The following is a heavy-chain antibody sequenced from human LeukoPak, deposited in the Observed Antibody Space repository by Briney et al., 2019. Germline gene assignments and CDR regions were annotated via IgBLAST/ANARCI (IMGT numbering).Heavy chain of an antibody. CDR2: IWYDGSNK. CDR3: ARERRYYGSGSYYKTLDY. Sequence: GGSLRLSCAPSGFTFSSYGMHWVRQAPGKGLEWVAVIWYDGSNKYYADSVKGRFTISRDNSKNTLYLQMNSLRAEDTAVYYCARERRYYGSGSYYKTLDYWGQGTLVTVSS. CDR1: GFTFSSYG. D-gene: IGHD3-10*01. V-gene: IGHV3-33*01. J-gene: IGHJ4*02.